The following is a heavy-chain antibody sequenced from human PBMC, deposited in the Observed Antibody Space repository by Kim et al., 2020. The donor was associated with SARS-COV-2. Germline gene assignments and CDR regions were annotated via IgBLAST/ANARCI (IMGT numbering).Heavy chain of an antibody. V-gene: IGHV3-23*01. Sequence: SVKGRFTISRDNYKNTLYLQMSGLRDGDTGLYYCAKDKVPGLGTYYGMDVWGQGTTVTVSS. CDR3: AKDKVPGLGTYYGMDV. D-gene: IGHD1-1*01. J-gene: IGHJ6*02.